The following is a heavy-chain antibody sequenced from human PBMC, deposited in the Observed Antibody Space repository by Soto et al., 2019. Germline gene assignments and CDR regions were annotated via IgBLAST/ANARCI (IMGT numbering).Heavy chain of an antibody. Sequence: SETLSLTCTVSGGSVSSGRFYWSWIRQPPGKGLEWIGYIYYSGSTKYNSSLRSRVTISVDTSKNQFSLKLTSVTAADTAVYYCARSGSGSGWLGGQGTLVTVSS. CDR3: ARSGSGSGWL. V-gene: IGHV4-61*01. D-gene: IGHD6-19*01. J-gene: IGHJ4*02. CDR2: IYYSGST. CDR1: GGSVSSGRFY.